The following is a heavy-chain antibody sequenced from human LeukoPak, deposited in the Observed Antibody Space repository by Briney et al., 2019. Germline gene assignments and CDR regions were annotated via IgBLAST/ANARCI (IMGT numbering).Heavy chain of an antibody. D-gene: IGHD2-2*01. CDR2: ISSSSSTI. J-gene: IGHJ4*02. CDR1: GFTFSSYA. V-gene: IGHV3-48*01. Sequence: GGSLRLSCAASGFTFSSYAMNWVRQAPGKGLEWVSYISSSSSTIYYADSVKGRFTISRDNAKNSLYLQMNSLRAEDTAVYYCARDSRRALQAATKFDYWGQGTLVTISS. CDR3: ARDSRRALQAATKFDY.